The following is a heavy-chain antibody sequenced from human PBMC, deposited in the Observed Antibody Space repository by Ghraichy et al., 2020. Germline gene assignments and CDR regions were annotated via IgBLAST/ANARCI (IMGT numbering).Heavy chain of an antibody. J-gene: IGHJ6*02. CDR3: ARVGAIKEENYYYYYGMDV. V-gene: IGHV4-4*07. Sequence: SETLSLTCTVSGGSISSYYWSWIRQPAGKGLEWIGRIYTSGSTNYNPSLKSRVTMSVDTSKNQFSLKLSSVTAADTAVYYCARVGAIKEENYYYYYGMDVWGQGTTVTVSS. D-gene: IGHD2-21*01. CDR2: IYTSGST. CDR1: GGSISSYY.